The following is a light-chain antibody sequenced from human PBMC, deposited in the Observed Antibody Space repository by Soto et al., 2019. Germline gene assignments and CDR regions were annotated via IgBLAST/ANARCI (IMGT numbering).Light chain of an antibody. CDR3: HQYNDWPQT. CDR2: GAS. Sequence: EIVLTQSPATLSVSPGERATLSCRASQSVSSNLAWYQQMPGQAPRLLIYGASTRATGLPARFSGSGSGTEFTLTIRSLQSEDFAVYYCHQYNDWPQTFGQGTKVDIK. J-gene: IGKJ1*01. CDR1: QSVSSN. V-gene: IGKV3-15*01.